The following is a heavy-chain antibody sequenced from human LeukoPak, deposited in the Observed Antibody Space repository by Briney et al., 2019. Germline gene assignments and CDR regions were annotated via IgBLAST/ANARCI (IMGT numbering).Heavy chain of an antibody. Sequence: SETLSLTCTVSGGSISSYYWNWIRQPPGKGLEWIGFIYYSGSTYYNPSLKSRVTISVDTSKNQFSLKLSSVTAADTAVYYCARHAPDYGGNGEFDYWGQGTLVTVSS. CDR3: ARHAPDYGGNGEFDY. J-gene: IGHJ4*02. CDR1: GGSISSYY. V-gene: IGHV4-59*08. CDR2: IYYSGST. D-gene: IGHD4-23*01.